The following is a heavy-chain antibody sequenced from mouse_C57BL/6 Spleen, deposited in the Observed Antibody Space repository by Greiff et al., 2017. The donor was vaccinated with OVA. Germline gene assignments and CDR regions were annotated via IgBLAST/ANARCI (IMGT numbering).Heavy chain of an antibody. CDR1: GYTFTSYD. CDR3: ARPCDGYPFAY. D-gene: IGHD2-3*01. J-gene: IGHJ3*01. Sequence: VMLVESGPELVKPGASVKLSCKASGYTFTSYDINWVKQRPGQGLEWIGWIYPRDGSTKYTEKFKGKATLTVDTSSSTAYMELHSLTSEDSAVYFCARPCDGYPFAYWGQGTLVTVSA. V-gene: IGHV1-85*01. CDR2: IYPRDGST.